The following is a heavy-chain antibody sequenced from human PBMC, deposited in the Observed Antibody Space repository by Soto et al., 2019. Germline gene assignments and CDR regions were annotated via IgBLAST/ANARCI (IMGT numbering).Heavy chain of an antibody. CDR2: IYPGDSQT. Sequence: GESLKISCKAIGYTFTNYWIGWVRLLPGKGLEWMGIIYPGDSQTKYSPSFQGQVTISADKSISTAYVQWSSLKASDTAMYYCVRLKGIAVAGIGSNAFDIWGQGTMVTVSS. V-gene: IGHV5-51*01. CDR3: VRLKGIAVAGIGSNAFDI. CDR1: GYTFTNYW. D-gene: IGHD6-19*01. J-gene: IGHJ3*02.